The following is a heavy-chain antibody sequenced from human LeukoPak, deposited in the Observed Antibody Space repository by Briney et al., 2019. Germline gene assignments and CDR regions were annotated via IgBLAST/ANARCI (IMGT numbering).Heavy chain of an antibody. D-gene: IGHD3-10*01. CDR1: GGSISSYY. J-gene: IGHJ4*02. CDR2: IYYSGST. V-gene: IGHV4-59*01. CDR3: ARVTVRGVMIDY. Sequence: SETLSLTCTVSGGSISSYYWSWIRQPPGKGLEWIGYIYYSGSTNYNPSLKSRVTISVDASKNQFALKLSSVTAADTAVYYCARVTVRGVMIDYCGQGTLVTVSS.